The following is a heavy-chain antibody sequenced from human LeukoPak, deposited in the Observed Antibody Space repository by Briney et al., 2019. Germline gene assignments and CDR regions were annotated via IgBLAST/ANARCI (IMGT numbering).Heavy chain of an antibody. CDR2: IKQDGSDK. D-gene: IGHD4-17*01. Sequence: GGSLRLSCAASGFTFSNYWMSWVRQAPGKGLEWVANIKQDGSDKYYVDSVKGRFTISRDNAKNSLFLQMNSLRAEDTAIYYCARHGYYSLDYWGQGALVTVSS. CDR3: ARHGYYSLDY. V-gene: IGHV3-7*05. CDR1: GFTFSNYW. J-gene: IGHJ4*02.